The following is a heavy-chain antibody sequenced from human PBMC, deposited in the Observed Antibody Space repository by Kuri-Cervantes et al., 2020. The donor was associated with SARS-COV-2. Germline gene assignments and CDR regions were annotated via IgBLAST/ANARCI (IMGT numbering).Heavy chain of an antibody. CDR1: GFTFDDYA. CDR3: AKDHSGWYNWFDP. V-gene: IGHV3-43*02. CDR2: ISGDGGST. J-gene: IGHJ5*02. D-gene: IGHD6-19*01. Sequence: LTCAASGFTFDDYAMHWVRQAPGKGLEWVSLISGDGGSTYYADSVKGRFTISRDNSKNSLYLQMNSLRTEDTALYYCAKDHSGWYNWFDPWGQGTLVTVSS.